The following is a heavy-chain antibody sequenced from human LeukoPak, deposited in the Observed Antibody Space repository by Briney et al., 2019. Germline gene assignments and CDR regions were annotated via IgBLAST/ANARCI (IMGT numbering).Heavy chain of an antibody. CDR1: GFTFGSYA. Sequence: GGTLRLSCAASGFTFGSYAMPWVRHAPGKGMEWVSGISGRAASTYYTDSVKGRFTISRDNSKNMLYLHMNSLRGEDTAIYYCAKALVVAVDASRAFDNWGQGTLVTVSS. CDR3: AKALVVAVDASRAFDN. D-gene: IGHD2-15*01. CDR2: ISGRAAST. V-gene: IGHV3-23*01. J-gene: IGHJ4*02.